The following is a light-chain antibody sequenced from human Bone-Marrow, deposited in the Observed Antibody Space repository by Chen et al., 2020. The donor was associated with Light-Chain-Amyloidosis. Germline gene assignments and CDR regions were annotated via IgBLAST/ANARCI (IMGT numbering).Light chain of an antibody. CDR2: GAA. V-gene: IGKV1-27*01. CDR3: QKYDNVPAT. J-gene: IGKJ1*01. Sequence: GAATLQSGVPSRFSGSGSGTDFTLTITSLQAEDAANYYCQKYDNVPATFGQGTKVEIK.